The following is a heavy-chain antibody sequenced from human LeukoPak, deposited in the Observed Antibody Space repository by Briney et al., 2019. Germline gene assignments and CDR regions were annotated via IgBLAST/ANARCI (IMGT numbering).Heavy chain of an antibody. J-gene: IGHJ6*03. CDR1: GYTFLSHG. CDR2: TSANNRNT. Sequence: GASVKVSCKASGYTFLSHGSSWVRQAPGQGLEWMGWTSANNRNTNYAQRLQGRATMTTDTSTNTAYMELRTLRSDDTAVYYCARSQAVVSSSLYYYYMDVWGKGTTIIVSS. V-gene: IGHV1-18*01. CDR3: ARSQAVVSSSLYYYYMDV. D-gene: IGHD2-2*01.